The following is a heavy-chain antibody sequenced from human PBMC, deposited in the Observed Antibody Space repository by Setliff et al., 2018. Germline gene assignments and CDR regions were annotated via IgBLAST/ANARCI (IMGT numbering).Heavy chain of an antibody. Sequence: ASVKVSCKASGGTFSSYAISWVRQAPGQGLEWMGWMNPNSGNTGYAQKFQGRVTMTRNTSISTAYMDLSSLRFEDTAVYYCARVPYPHRFPYSNYLGYYYYYYMDVWGKGTTVTVS. D-gene: IGHD4-4*01. V-gene: IGHV1-8*02. CDR3: ARVPYPHRFPYSNYLGYYYYYYMDV. J-gene: IGHJ6*03. CDR2: MNPNSGNT. CDR1: GGTFSSYA.